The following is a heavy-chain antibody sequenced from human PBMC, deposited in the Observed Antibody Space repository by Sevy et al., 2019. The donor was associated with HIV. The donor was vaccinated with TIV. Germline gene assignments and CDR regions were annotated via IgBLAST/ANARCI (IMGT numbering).Heavy chain of an antibody. Sequence: SENLSLTCTVSGGSITSLYWNWIRQPPGKGLEWIANIYYNGHINYNPSLKSRVTLSLDTSKNQFSLRLSSVTAADTAMYYCAGENAWGRGYSWGQGTLATVSS. CDR2: IYYNGHI. CDR3: AGENAWGRGYS. D-gene: IGHD1-26*01. J-gene: IGHJ4*02. CDR1: GGSITSLY. V-gene: IGHV4-59*08.